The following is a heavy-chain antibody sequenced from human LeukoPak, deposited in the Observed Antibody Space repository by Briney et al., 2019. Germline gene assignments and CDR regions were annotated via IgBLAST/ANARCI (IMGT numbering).Heavy chain of an antibody. V-gene: IGHV5-51*01. D-gene: IGHD4-17*01. Sequence: GESLKISCKGSGYSFTSYWIGWVRQMPGKGLEWMGIIYPGDSDTRYSPSFQGQVTISADKSISTAYLQWSSLKASDTAMYYCARRGGGNGDSHYTEPFDYWGQGTLVTVSS. CDR2: IYPGDSDT. CDR3: ARRGGGNGDSHYTEPFDY. J-gene: IGHJ4*02. CDR1: GYSFTSYW.